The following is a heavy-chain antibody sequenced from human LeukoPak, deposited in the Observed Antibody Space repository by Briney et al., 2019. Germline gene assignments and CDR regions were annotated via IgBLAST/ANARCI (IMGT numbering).Heavy chain of an antibody. D-gene: IGHD3-10*01. J-gene: IGHJ5*02. CDR1: GYTFTGYY. V-gene: IGHV1-8*02. CDR2: MNPNSGNT. Sequence: GASVKVSCKASGYTFTGYYMHWVRQAPGQGLEWMGWMNPNSGNTGYAQKFQGRVTMTRNTSISTAYMELSSLRSEDTAVYYCAREGGVLLWFGESINWFDPWGQGTLVTVSS. CDR3: AREGGVLLWFGESINWFDP.